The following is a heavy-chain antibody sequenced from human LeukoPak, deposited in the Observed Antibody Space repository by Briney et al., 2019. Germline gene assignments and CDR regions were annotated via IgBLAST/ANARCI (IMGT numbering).Heavy chain of an antibody. CDR2: IRSDSSAI. D-gene: IGHD3-22*01. V-gene: IGHV3-48*01. CDR3: ASREGYYYDSSGIALGI. Sequence: GGSLRLSCAASGFRFGDYSMTWVRQAPGQGLEWLSYIRSDSSAIYYADSVKGRFAISRDNARKSLYLQMNSLRVEDTAIYYCASREGYYYDSSGIALGIWGQGTLVTVSS. CDR1: GFRFGDYS. J-gene: IGHJ4*02.